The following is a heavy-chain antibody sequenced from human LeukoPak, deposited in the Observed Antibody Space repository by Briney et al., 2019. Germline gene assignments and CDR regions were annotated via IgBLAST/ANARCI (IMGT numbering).Heavy chain of an antibody. D-gene: IGHD5-24*01. J-gene: IGHJ4*02. Sequence: GGSLRLSCVASGFTFSNYWTHWVRHAPGKGLVWVSRITSDGTATTYAGSVKGRFTISRDNAKNTLYLQMNSLRVEDTALYYCARGYNYANDFDSWGQGTLDSVSS. CDR2: ITSDGTAT. V-gene: IGHV3-74*01. CDR1: GFTFSNYW. CDR3: ARGYNYANDFDS.